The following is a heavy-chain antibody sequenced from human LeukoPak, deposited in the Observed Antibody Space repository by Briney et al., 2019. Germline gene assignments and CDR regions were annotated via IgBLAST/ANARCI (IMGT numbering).Heavy chain of an antibody. CDR2: INSDGSST. Sequence: PGGSLRLSCEASGFTFSSYWMHWVRQAPGKGLVWVSRINSDGSSTCYADSVKGRFTISRDNAKNSLYLQMNSLRAEDTAVYYCASSTERWFEELRGAFDIWGQGTMVTVSS. J-gene: IGHJ3*02. CDR3: ASSTERWFEELRGAFDI. D-gene: IGHD3-10*01. V-gene: IGHV3-74*01. CDR1: GFTFSSYW.